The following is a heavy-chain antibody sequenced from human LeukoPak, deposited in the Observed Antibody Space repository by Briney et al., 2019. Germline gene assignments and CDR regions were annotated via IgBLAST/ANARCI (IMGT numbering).Heavy chain of an antibody. V-gene: IGHV3-33*08. CDR2: IRCDGTET. D-gene: IGHD3-10*01. CDR3: ARDTWIGENKILADY. Sequence: GGSLRLSCAASGFTFGQHGINWVRQAPGKGLEGVAVIRCDGTETYYADSVKGGFTISRDNSKDILYQQMNSLGDDDTAVYYCARDTWIGENKILADYWGQGTPVTVSS. J-gene: IGHJ4*02. CDR1: GFTFGQHG.